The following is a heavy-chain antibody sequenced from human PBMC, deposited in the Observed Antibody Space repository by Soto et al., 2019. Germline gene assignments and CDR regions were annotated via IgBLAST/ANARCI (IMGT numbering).Heavy chain of an antibody. CDR1: GGCISSGGYY. CDR2: IYYSGST. J-gene: IGHJ4*02. D-gene: IGHD3-22*01. CDR3: ARADPDSSGYYVPSFDY. Sequence: PSETLSLTCTVSGGCISSGGYYWSWIRQHPGKGLEWIGYIYYSGSTYYNPSLKSRVTISVDTSKNQFSLKLSSVTAADTAVYYCARADPDSSGYYVPSFDYWGQGTLVTVSS. V-gene: IGHV4-31*03.